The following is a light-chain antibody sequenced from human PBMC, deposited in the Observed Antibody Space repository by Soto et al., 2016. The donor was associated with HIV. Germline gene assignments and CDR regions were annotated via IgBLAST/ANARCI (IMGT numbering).Light chain of an antibody. Sequence: DIQMTQSPSTLSASVGDRVTITCRACQSISTWLAWYQQKPGKAPKLLIYKASSLESGVPARFSGSGSGTESTLTISSLQPDDFATYYCQQSQSHTFGQGTKLEIK. CDR2: KAS. J-gene: IGKJ2*01. V-gene: IGKV1-5*03. CDR3: QQSQSHT. CDR1: QSISTW.